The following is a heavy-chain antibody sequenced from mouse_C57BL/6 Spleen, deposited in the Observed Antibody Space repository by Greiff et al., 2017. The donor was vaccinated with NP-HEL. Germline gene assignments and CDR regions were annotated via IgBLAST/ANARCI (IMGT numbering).Heavy chain of an antibody. CDR2: IDPETGGT. J-gene: IGHJ2*01. Sequence: VQLQQSGAELVRPGASVTLSCKASGYTFTDYEMHWVKQTPVHGLEWIGAIDPETGGTAYNQKFKGKAILTADKSSSTAYMELRSLTSEDSAVYYCTRRGSYYDQYYFDYWGQGTTRTVSS. CDR3: TRRGSYYDQYYFDY. V-gene: IGHV1-15*01. CDR1: GYTFTDYE. D-gene: IGHD2-4*01.